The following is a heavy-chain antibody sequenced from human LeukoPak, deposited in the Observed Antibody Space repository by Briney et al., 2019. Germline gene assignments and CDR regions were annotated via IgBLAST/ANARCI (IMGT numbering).Heavy chain of an antibody. Sequence: HTGGSLRLSCAASGFTFSSYEMNWVRQAPGKGLEWVSYISSSGSTIYYADSVKGRFTISRDNAKNSLYLQMNSLRAEDTAVYYCARVASGYDKYFDYWGQGTLVTVSS. D-gene: IGHD5-12*01. V-gene: IGHV3-48*03. J-gene: IGHJ4*02. CDR2: ISSSGSTI. CDR1: GFTFSSYE. CDR3: ARVASGYDKYFDY.